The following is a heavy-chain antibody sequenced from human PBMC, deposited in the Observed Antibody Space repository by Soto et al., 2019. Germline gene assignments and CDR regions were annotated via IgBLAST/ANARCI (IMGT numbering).Heavy chain of an antibody. CDR2: ISAYNGNT. V-gene: IGHV1-18*01. D-gene: IGHD3-3*01. CDR3: ARDRWGSGYESWFDP. CDR1: GYTFTSYG. Sequence: XSVKVSFKASGYTFTSYGISWVRHTPGQGLEWMGWISAYNGNTNYAQKLQGRVTMTTDTSTSTAYMELRSLRSDDTAVYYCARDRWGSGYESWFDPWGQGTLVTVSS. J-gene: IGHJ5*02.